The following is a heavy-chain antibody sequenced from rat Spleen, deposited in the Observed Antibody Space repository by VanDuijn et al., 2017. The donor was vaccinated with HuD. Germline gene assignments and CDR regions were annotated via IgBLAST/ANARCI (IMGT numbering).Heavy chain of an antibody. V-gene: IGHV5-31*01. CDR3: TRVGVYRY. D-gene: IGHD5-1*01. J-gene: IGHJ2*01. CDR2: FTNAAGRT. CDR1: GFTFNNYW. Sequence: EVQLVESGGGLVQPGRSLKLSCVASGFTFNNYWMTWIRQAPGKGLEWVASFTNAAGRTYYPDSVKGRFTISGDIAQRSLFLQMDSLKSGDTVIYYCTRVGVYRYWGQGVIVTVST.